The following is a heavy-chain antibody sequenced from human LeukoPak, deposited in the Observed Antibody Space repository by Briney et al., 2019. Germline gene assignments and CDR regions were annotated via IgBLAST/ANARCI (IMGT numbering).Heavy chain of an antibody. D-gene: IGHD4-23*01. CDR3: AKDKYGGKGPNWFDP. Sequence: GGSLRLSCAASGFTLSTYAMSWVRQTPGKGLEWVAATSSSDAGTYHADSVRGRFTISRDNSKNTLYLQMNSLRAEDTAVYYCAKDKYGGKGPNWFDPWGQGTLVTVSS. V-gene: IGHV3-23*01. CDR2: TSSSDAGT. J-gene: IGHJ5*02. CDR1: GFTLSTYA.